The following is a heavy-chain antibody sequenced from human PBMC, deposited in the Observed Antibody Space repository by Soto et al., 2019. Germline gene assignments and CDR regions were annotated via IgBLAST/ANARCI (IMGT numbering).Heavy chain of an antibody. Sequence: QVQLVQSGAEVKKPGASVKVSCKASGYTFTTYGINWVRQAPGQGLEWMGWISDYNGNTIYAQNLQGRVTMITDTANSTAYMELGSMRSGDTAVYYCVRDPQYASGYYFSGLGDIWGQGTMVTVSS. CDR3: VRDPQYASGYYFSGLGDI. CDR1: GYTFTTYG. V-gene: IGHV1-18*01. CDR2: ISDYNGNT. J-gene: IGHJ3*02. D-gene: IGHD3-22*01.